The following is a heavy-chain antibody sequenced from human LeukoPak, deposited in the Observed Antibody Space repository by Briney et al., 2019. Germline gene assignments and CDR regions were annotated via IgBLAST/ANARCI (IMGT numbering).Heavy chain of an antibody. CDR3: ASGGSGSYYLYYYYMDV. CDR1: GGTFSSYA. V-gene: IGHV1-69*05. CDR2: IIPIFGTA. J-gene: IGHJ6*03. Sequence: SVKVSCKASGGTFSSYAISWVRQAPGQGLEWMGGIIPIFGTANYAQKFQGRVTITTDESTSTAYMELSSLRSEDTAVYYCASGGSGSYYLYYYYMDVWGKGTTVTVSS. D-gene: IGHD1-26*01.